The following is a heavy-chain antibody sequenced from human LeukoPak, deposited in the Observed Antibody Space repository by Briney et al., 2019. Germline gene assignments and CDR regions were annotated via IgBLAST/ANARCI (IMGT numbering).Heavy chain of an antibody. V-gene: IGHV4-59*08. Sequence: SETLSLTCTVSGGSTSRYYWSWIRQPPGKSLEWIGYIYDSGSTAYNPSLKSRVTISIDTSNNRFSLNPTSVTAADTAVYYCARLPGIASVWGQGTLVIVSS. CDR2: IYDSGST. CDR3: ARLPGIASV. D-gene: IGHD6-13*01. J-gene: IGHJ1*01. CDR1: GGSTSRYY.